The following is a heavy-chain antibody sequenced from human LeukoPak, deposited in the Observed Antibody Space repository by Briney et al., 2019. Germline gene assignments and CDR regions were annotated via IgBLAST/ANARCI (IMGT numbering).Heavy chain of an antibody. D-gene: IGHD3-16*01. CDR2: ISGSGGNT. Sequence: GGSLRLSCAPCVLTLSSYAMSWVRQAPEKGVEGVSAISGSGGNTYYADSVKGRFNISRDNYQNTLYLQINSLRAEDTAVYYCAGRYYDYVNPAEYGGQGPLVTVS. CDR1: VLTLSSYA. CDR3: AGRYYDYVNPAEY. V-gene: IGHV3-23*01. J-gene: IGHJ4*02.